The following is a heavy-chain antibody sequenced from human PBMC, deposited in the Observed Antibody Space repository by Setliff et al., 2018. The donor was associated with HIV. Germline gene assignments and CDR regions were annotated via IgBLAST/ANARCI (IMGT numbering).Heavy chain of an antibody. CDR2: IFNSGQT. J-gene: IGHJ4*02. CDR1: GYYISGGYY. D-gene: IGHD1-1*01. CDR3: ARAPPGIPLLTTTNGPYYFDF. Sequence: KPSETLSLTCAVSGYYISGGYYWCWIRQSPGKGLEWIGCIFNSGQTYYNPSLNSRIAISMDTSENQFSLRLTSVTAADTALYFCARAPPGIPLLTTTNGPYYFDFWGQGLLVTVSS. V-gene: IGHV4-38-2*01.